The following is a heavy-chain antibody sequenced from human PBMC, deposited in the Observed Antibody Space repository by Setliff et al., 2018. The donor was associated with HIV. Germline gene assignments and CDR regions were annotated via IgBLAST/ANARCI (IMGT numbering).Heavy chain of an antibody. Sequence: SVKVSCKASGNTFSSYGITWVRQAPGQGLEWMGGTTPLLGTTNYAQKFQGRVTITTDESTSTAYMELSSLRVEDTAVYYCVKVSRGTVVRGVILVGYFDYWGQGTLVTVPQ. D-gene: IGHD3-10*02. J-gene: IGHJ4*02. CDR1: GNTFSSYG. V-gene: IGHV1-69*05. CDR2: TTPLLGTT. CDR3: VKVSRGTVVRGVILVGYFDY.